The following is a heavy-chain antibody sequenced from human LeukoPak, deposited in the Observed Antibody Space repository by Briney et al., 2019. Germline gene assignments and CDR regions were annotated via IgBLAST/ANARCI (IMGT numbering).Heavy chain of an antibody. CDR2: IYYSGST. V-gene: IGHV4-59*12. CDR1: GGSISSYY. Sequence: SETLSLTCTVSGGSISSYYWSWIRQPPGKGLEWIGYIYYSGSTNYNPSLKSRVTISVDTSKNQFSLKLSSVTAADTAVYYCATLEGSGGTTADYWGQGTLVTVSS. CDR3: ATLEGSGGTTADY. J-gene: IGHJ4*02. D-gene: IGHD2-15*01.